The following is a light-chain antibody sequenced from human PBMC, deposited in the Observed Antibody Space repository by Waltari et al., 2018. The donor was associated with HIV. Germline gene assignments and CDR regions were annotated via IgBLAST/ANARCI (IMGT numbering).Light chain of an antibody. CDR3: QQYAKWPWT. V-gene: IGKV3D-15*01. CDR1: QSVDTD. J-gene: IGKJ1*01. Sequence: IVMTQSPVTLSVSPGERVPLSCMASQSVDTDLAWYRREPGQAPRLLVYDASTRATGISETFTASGSSTEFTLTISSLQPEDFAVYYCQQYAKWPWTFGLGTRVEVK. CDR2: DAS.